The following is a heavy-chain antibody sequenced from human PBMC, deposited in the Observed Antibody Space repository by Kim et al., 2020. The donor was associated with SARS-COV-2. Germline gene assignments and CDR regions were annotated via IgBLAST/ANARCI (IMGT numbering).Heavy chain of an antibody. D-gene: IGHD4-17*01. Sequence: GGSLRLSCAASGFTFSSYSMNWVRQAPGKGLEWVSSIISSSRTYTYYADSVKGRFTISRDNAKNSLYLQMNSLRAEDTAIYYCARDETPGGDYHSFDIWGQGTMVTVSS. CDR2: IISSSRTYT. V-gene: IGHV3-21*01. J-gene: IGHJ3*02. CDR1: GFTFSSYS. CDR3: ARDETPGGDYHSFDI.